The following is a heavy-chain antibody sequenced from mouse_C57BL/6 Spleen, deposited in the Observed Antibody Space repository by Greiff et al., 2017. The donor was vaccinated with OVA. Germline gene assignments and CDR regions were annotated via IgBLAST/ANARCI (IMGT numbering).Heavy chain of an antibody. D-gene: IGHD2-4*01. Sequence: VQLQQSGTVLARPGASVKMSCKTSGYTFTSYWMHWVKQRPGQGLEWIGAIYPGNSDTSYNQKFKGKAKLPAVPSASPASLALSSLTNEDSAVFDCTRCPYDYDGGDDWGKGTTRTGAS. CDR2: IYPGNSDT. CDR3: TRCPYDYDGGDD. CDR1: GYTFTSYW. J-gene: IGHJ2*01. V-gene: IGHV1-5*01.